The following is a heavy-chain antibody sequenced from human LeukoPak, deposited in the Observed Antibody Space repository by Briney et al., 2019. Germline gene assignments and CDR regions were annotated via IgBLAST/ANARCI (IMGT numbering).Heavy chain of an antibody. J-gene: IGHJ4*02. CDR1: GGSISSSSYY. V-gene: IGHV4-39*01. CDR3: ARLRDIVVVPAARY. D-gene: IGHD2-2*01. Sequence: PSETLSLTCTVSGGSISSSSYYWGWIRQPPGKGLEWIGSIYYSGSTYYNPSLKSRVTISVDTSKNQFSLKLSSVTAADTAVYYCARLRDIVVVPAARYWGQGTLVTVSS. CDR2: IYYSGST.